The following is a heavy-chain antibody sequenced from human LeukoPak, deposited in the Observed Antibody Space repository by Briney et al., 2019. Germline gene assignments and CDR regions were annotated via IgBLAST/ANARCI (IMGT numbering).Heavy chain of an antibody. CDR3: ARGRRPDAFDS. J-gene: IGHJ3*02. Sequence: GGSLRLSCAASGFXFSSYDIYWVRQAPGKGLEWVSYISSGGSTTHYGDSVKGRFTISRDNAKNSLYLQMNSLRAEDTAVYYCARGRRPDAFDSWGQGTRVTVSS. V-gene: IGHV3-48*03. CDR1: GFXFSSYD. CDR2: ISSGGSTT.